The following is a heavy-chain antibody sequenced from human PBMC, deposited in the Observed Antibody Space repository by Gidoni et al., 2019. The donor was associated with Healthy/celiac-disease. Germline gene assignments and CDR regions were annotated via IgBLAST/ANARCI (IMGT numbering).Heavy chain of an antibody. CDR3: ARPCTNGVCGGGMDV. CDR1: GYTFTSYY. Sequence: QVQLVQSGAEVKKPGASVKVSCKASGYTFTSYYMHWVRQAPGQGLEWMGIINPSGGSTSYAQKFQGRVTMTRDTSTSTVYMELSSLRSEDTAVYYCARPCTNGVCGGGMDVWGQGTTVTVSS. J-gene: IGHJ6*02. D-gene: IGHD2-8*01. V-gene: IGHV1-46*01. CDR2: INPSGGST.